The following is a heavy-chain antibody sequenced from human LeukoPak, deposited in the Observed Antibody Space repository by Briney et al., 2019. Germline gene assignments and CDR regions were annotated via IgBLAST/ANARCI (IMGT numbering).Heavy chain of an antibody. CDR2: INPNSGGT. CDR1: GYTFTGYY. CDR3: ARDYYYDSSGPTDY. J-gene: IGHJ4*02. Sequence: ASVKVSCKASGYTFTGYYMHWVRQAPGQGLEWMGWINPNSGGTNYAQKFQGRVTMTTDTSTSTAYMELRSLRSDDTAVYYCARDYYYDSSGPTDYWGQGTLVTVSS. D-gene: IGHD3-22*01. V-gene: IGHV1-2*02.